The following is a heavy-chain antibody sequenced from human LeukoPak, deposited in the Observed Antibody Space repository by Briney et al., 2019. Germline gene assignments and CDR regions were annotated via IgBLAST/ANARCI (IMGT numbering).Heavy chain of an antibody. J-gene: IGHJ4*02. V-gene: IGHV3-23*01. CDR1: GFTFTNYA. CDR2: TVGSGPDT. D-gene: IGHD2-8*02. Sequence: PGGSLRLSCAASGFTFTNYAMSWVRQTPGKGLEWVSATVGSGPDTYHADSVKGRFTVSRDNSRNTLYLQMNSLRVGDTAVYYCTKAPLRSCTGAFCYPFDYWGQGTLVTVSS. CDR3: TKAPLRSCTGAFCYPFDY.